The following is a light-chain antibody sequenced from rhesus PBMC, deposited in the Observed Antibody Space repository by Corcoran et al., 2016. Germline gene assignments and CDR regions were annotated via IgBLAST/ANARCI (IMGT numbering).Light chain of an antibody. CDR2: KAS. J-gene: IGKJ3*01. CDR3: LQYSSSPFT. CDR1: QSISSW. V-gene: IGKV1-22*01. Sequence: DIQMTQSPSSLSASVGDTVTITCRASQSISSWLAWYQQKPGKAPKLLIYKASSLQSGVPSRVSGSGSGTDFTLPISSLQPEDFATYYCLQYSSSPFTFGPGTKLDIK.